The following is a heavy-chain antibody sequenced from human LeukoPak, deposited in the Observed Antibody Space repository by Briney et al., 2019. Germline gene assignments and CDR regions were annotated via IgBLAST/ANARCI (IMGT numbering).Heavy chain of an antibody. CDR2: IYHSGST. J-gene: IGHJ5*02. Sequence: SETLSLTCTVSGYSISSGYFWGLIRQSPGKGLEWIGSIYHSGSTYYNPSLKSRVTISVDTSKNQFSLKLSSVTAADTAVYYCARRTVGATNWFDPWGQGTLVTVSS. CDR3: ARRTVGATNWFDP. V-gene: IGHV4-38-2*02. CDR1: GYSISSGYF. D-gene: IGHD1-26*01.